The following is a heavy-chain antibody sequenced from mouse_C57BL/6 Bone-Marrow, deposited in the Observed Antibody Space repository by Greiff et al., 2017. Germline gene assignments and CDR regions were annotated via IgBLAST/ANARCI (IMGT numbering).Heavy chain of an antibody. CDR3: ARTIYCCGRSYYY. CDR1: GFTFTDYY. Sequence: EVQLQHSGPELVKPGASVKISCKASGFTFTDYYMNWVKQSHGKGLEWIGGVTPNNGGTNYNQNIKGTATLTADKSSSTAFMELRSLTSEDSAVYYCARTIYCCGRSYYYWGQGTTLTVSA. J-gene: IGHJ2*01. CDR2: VTPNNGGT. D-gene: IGHD1-1*01. V-gene: IGHV1-26*01.